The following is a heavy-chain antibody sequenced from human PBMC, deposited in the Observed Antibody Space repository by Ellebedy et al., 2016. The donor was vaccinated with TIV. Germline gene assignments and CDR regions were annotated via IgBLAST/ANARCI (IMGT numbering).Heavy chain of an antibody. V-gene: IGHV3-74*01. CDR2: IDAAGRRSI. CDR1: GFAFSGYW. D-gene: IGHD1-1*01. J-gene: IGHJ4*02. Sequence: GESLKISCAASGFAFSGYWMHWVRQAPGKGLVWVARIDAAGRRSISYADSVKGRFTISRDNAKNTLYLQMNSLRVDDTALYYCARGGDNWNDVGWTDCWGQGTLVTVSS. CDR3: ARGGDNWNDVGWTDC.